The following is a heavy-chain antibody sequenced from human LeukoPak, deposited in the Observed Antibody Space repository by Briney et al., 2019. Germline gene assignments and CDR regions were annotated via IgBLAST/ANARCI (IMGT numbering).Heavy chain of an antibody. J-gene: IGHJ4*02. CDR3: AKARYDFWSGYYSESFDY. Sequence: PGGSLRLSCVASGFTFTSYAMTWVRLAPGKGLEWVAVISYDGSNKYYADSVKGRFTISRDNSKNTLYLQMNSLRAEDTAVYYCAKARYDFWSGYYSESFDYWGQGTLVTVSS. D-gene: IGHD3-3*01. V-gene: IGHV3-30*18. CDR2: ISYDGSNK. CDR1: GFTFTSYA.